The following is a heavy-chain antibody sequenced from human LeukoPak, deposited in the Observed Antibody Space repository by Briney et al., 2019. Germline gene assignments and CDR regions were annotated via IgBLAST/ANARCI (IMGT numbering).Heavy chain of an antibody. CDR1: GFTFSSYW. D-gene: IGHD2-15*01. CDR3: AREWETGYCSGGSCYTANAFDI. J-gene: IGHJ3*02. CDR2: INSDGRST. Sequence: GGSLRLSCAASGFTFSSYWMHWVRQAPGKGLVWVSRINSDGRSTSYADSVKGRFTISRDNAKNTLYLQMNSLRAEDTAVYYCAREWETGYCSGGSCYTANAFDIWGQGTMVTVSS. V-gene: IGHV3-74*01.